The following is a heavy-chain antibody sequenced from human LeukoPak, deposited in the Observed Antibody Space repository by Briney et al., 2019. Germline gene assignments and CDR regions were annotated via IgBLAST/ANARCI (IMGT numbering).Heavy chain of an antibody. CDR2: ISYDGSNK. CDR1: GFTFSSYG. J-gene: IGHJ4*02. D-gene: IGHD4-17*01. CDR3: AKGFRVYGDSPFDY. V-gene: IGHV3-30*18. Sequence: GGSLRLSCAASGFTFSSYGMHWVRQAPGKGLEWVAVISYDGSNKYYADSVKGRFTISRDNSKNTLYLQMNSLRAEDTAVYYCAKGFRVYGDSPFDYWGQGTLVTVSS.